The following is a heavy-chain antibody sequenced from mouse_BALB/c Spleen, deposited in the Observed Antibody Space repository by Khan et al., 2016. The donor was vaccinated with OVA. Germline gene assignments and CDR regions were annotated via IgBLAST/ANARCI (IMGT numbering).Heavy chain of an antibody. J-gene: IGHJ4*01. CDR2: IWGDGST. CDR3: AKWGTGCYAMDY. Sequence: QVQLKESGPGLVAPSQSLSITCTVSGFSLASYGVNWVRQHPGKGLEWLGVIWGDGSTNYHSALRSRLSINKENSKSPVFLKLNSLQTDDTATYYCAKWGTGCYAMDYWGQGTSVTVSS. D-gene: IGHD4-1*01. V-gene: IGHV2-3*01. CDR1: GFSLASYG.